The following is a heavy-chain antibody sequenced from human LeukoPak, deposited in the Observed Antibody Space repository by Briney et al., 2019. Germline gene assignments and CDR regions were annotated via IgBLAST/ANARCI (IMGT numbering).Heavy chain of an antibody. V-gene: IGHV4-59*11. CDR3: ASGGFWSGYFT. D-gene: IGHD3-3*01. Sequence: PPETLSLTCSVSGGSINSLYWSWIRQTPGKGLEWIGYIYYSGHTNSNPSLRSRVTISIDTSRTQFSLNLTSVSAADTAVYYCASGGFWSGYFTWGQGILVTVSS. CDR2: IYYSGHT. J-gene: IGHJ5*02. CDR1: GGSINSLY.